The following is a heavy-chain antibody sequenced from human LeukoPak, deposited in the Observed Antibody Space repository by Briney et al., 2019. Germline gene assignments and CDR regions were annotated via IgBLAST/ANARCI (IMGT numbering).Heavy chain of an antibody. CDR2: INPRGGST. CDR3: ARDQAPDGSGSYPDY. V-gene: IGHV1-46*01. CDR1: GYTFTSFF. Sequence: ASVKVSCRASGYTFTSFFMHWLRQAPGQGPEWMGIINPRGGSTDYSQKFQGRVTMTSDTSTSTVYLEVNDLTSEDTAVYYCARDQAPDGSGSYPDYWGQGTLVTVSS. D-gene: IGHD3-10*01. J-gene: IGHJ4*02.